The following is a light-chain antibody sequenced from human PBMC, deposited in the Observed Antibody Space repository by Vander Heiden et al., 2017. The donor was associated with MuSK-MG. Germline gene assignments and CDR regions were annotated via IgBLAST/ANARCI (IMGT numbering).Light chain of an antibody. CDR3: SSYTSSTPVV. Sequence: QSALTQPASESGSPGQSITISCTRTSSDVGGYKFVSWYQHHPGKAPKLLIYEVSNRPSGVSNRFSGSKSGNTASLTISGLQAEDEADYYCSSYTSSTPVVFGGGTRLTVL. CDR1: SSDVGGYKF. J-gene: IGLJ2*01. V-gene: IGLV2-14*01. CDR2: EVS.